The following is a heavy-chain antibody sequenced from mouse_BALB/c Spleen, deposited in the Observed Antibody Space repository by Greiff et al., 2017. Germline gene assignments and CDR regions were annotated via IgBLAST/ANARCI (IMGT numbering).Heavy chain of an antibody. J-gene: IGHJ4*01. CDR2: ISSGGSYT. CDR1: GFTFSSYA. V-gene: IGHV5-9-3*01. CDR3: ARRRGTTAMDY. Sequence: EVKLVESGGGLVKPGGSLKLSCAASGFTFSSYAMSWVRQTPEKRLEWVATISSGGSYTYYPDSVKGRFTISRDNAKNTLYLQMSSLRSEDTAMYYCARRRGTTAMDYWGQGTSVTVSS. D-gene: IGHD1-2*01.